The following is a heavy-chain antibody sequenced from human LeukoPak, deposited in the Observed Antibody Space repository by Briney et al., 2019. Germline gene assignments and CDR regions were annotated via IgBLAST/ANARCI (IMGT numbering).Heavy chain of an antibody. CDR1: GFTVSSNY. CDR3: AREVTSGYERSYYFDY. J-gene: IGHJ4*02. CDR2: IYSGGST. D-gene: IGHD5-12*01. Sequence: GGSLRLSCAASGFTVSSNYMNWVRQAPGKGLEWVSVIYSGGSTCYADSVKGRFTISRDNSKNTLYLQMNSLRAEDTAVYYCAREVTSGYERSYYFDYWGQGTLVTVSS. V-gene: IGHV3-53*01.